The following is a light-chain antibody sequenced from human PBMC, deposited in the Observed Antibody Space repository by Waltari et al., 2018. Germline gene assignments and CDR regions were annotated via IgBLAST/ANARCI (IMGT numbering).Light chain of an antibody. CDR2: GKN. V-gene: IGLV3-19*01. CDR3: NSRDSSGNHNVV. J-gene: IGLJ2*01. Sequence: SSELTQDPAVSVALGQTVRITCQGDSLRSYYASWYQQKPGQAPVLVIYGKNNRPSGIPDRFSGSSSGNTASLTITVAQAEDEADYYCNSRDSSGNHNVVFGGGTKLTVL. CDR1: SLRSYY.